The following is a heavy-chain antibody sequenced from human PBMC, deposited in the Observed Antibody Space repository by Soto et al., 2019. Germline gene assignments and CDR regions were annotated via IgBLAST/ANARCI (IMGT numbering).Heavy chain of an antibody. V-gene: IGHV1-69*06. D-gene: IGHD1-26*01. CDR3: AIASGSYFAPYFDY. CDR1: GGTFSSYA. CDR2: IIPIFGTA. J-gene: IGHJ4*03. Sequence: SVKVSCKASGGTFSSYAISWVRQAPGQGLEWMGGIIPIFGTANYAQKFQGRVTITADKSTSTAYMELSSLRSEDTAVYFCAIASGSYFAPYFDYWGQGTLVTVSS.